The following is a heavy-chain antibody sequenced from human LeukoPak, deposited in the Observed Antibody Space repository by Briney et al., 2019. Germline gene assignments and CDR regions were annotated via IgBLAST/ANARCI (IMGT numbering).Heavy chain of an antibody. J-gene: IGHJ4*02. V-gene: IGHV3-30*03. CDR2: ISYDGSNK. CDR1: GFTFNNYW. D-gene: IGHD3-22*01. Sequence: GGSLRLSCAVSGFTFNNYWMSWVRQAPGKGLEWVAVISYDGSNKYYADSVKGRFTISRDNSKNTLYLQMNSLRAEDTAVYYCATYDSSGYFLMPVDYWGQGTLVTVSS. CDR3: ATYDSSGYFLMPVDY.